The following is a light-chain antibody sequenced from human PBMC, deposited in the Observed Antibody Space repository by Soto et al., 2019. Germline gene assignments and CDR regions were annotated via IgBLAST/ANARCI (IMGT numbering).Light chain of an antibody. J-gene: IGKJ4*01. CDR1: QSVSSRY. V-gene: IGKV3-20*01. CDR3: QQYGISPPELT. CDR2: GAT. Sequence: EIVLTQSPGTLSLSPGERATLSCRASQSVSSRYLVWYQQKPGQAPRLLIYGATSRATGIPDRFSGSGSGTHFTLTISRLEPDDFAVYYCQQYGISPPELTFGGGTKVEIK.